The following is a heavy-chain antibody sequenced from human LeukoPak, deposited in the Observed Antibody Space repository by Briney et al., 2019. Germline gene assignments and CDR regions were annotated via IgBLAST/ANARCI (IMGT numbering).Heavy chain of an antibody. CDR3: ARGGGSYHKRGGY. CDR1: VYTFTSYD. D-gene: IGHD1-26*01. Sequence: ASVKVSCKAPVYTFTSYDIKWVPQATGQGLEWMGWMNPNSGNTGYAQKFQGRVTMSRNTSISTAYMELSSLRSEDTAVYYCARGGGSYHKRGGYGGQGTLVTVSS. CDR2: MNPNSGNT. V-gene: IGHV1-8*01. J-gene: IGHJ4*02.